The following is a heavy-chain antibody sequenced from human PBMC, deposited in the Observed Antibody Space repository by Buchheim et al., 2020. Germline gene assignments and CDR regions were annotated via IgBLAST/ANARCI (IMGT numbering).Heavy chain of an antibody. CDR2: IYYSGST. J-gene: IGHJ4*02. D-gene: IGHD6-19*01. CDR3: VRGGQWLANYFDS. CDR1: GASINSSTYY. V-gene: IGHV4-39*07. Sequence: QLQLQESGPGLVKPSETLSVTCAVSGASINSSTYYWGWIRQPPGKGLEWIGTIYYSGSTYYHSSLKSRVTISVDTPKNQFSLRLSSVTAADTALYYCVRGGQWLANYFDSWGQGTL.